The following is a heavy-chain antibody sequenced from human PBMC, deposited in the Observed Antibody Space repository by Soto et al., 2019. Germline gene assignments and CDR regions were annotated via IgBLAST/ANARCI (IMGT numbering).Heavy chain of an antibody. V-gene: IGHV3-23*01. CDR2: VSGSGGST. CDR3: AKALRLGYCSGGSCYSLFDY. CDR1: GFTFSSYA. J-gene: IGHJ4*02. D-gene: IGHD2-15*01. Sequence: GGSLRLSCAASGFTFSSYAMTWVRQAPGKGLEWVSGVSGSGGSTYYADSVKGRFTISRDSSKNTLYLQMNSLRAEDTAVYYCAKALRLGYCSGGSCYSLFDYWGQGTLVTVSS.